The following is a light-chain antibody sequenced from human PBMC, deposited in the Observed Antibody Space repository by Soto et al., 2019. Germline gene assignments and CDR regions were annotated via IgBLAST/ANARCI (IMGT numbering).Light chain of an antibody. CDR1: SSDVGSYNR. Sequence: QSVLTQPPSVSGSPGQSVTISFTGTSSDVGSYNRVSWYQQPPGTAPKLMIYEVSYRPSGVPDRFSGSKSGNTASLTISGLQPEDEADYYCSSYTSSSTLVFGGGTKLTVL. CDR3: SSYTSSSTLV. V-gene: IGLV2-18*02. CDR2: EVS. J-gene: IGLJ2*01.